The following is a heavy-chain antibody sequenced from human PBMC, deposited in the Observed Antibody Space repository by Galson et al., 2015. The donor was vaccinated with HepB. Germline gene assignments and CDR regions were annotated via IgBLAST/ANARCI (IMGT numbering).Heavy chain of an antibody. Sequence: SVKVSCKASGYTFTSYYMHWVRQAPGQGLEWMGIINPSGGSTSYAQKFQGRVTMTRDTSTSTVYMELSSLRSEDTAVYYCAGAGEYSSSYNYYYYMDVWGKGTTVTVSS. CDR1: GYTFTSYY. D-gene: IGHD6-6*01. CDR3: AGAGEYSSSYNYYYYMDV. V-gene: IGHV1-46*01. CDR2: INPSGGST. J-gene: IGHJ6*03.